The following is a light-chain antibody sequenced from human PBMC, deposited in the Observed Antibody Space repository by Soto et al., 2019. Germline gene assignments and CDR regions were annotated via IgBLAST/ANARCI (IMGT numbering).Light chain of an antibody. Sequence: QSALTQPASVSGSPGQSITISCTGTSSDVGSYNLVSWYQQHPGKAPKLMIYEGSKRPSGVSNRFSGSKSGNTASLTISGRQAEDEADYHCCSYAGSSTYVVFGGGTKLTVL. CDR1: SSDVGSYNL. J-gene: IGLJ2*01. CDR2: EGS. CDR3: CSYAGSSTYVV. V-gene: IGLV2-23*01.